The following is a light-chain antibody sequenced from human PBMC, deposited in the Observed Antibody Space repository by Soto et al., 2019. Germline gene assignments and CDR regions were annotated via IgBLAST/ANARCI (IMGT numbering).Light chain of an antibody. J-gene: IGKJ1*01. Sequence: EVVMTQSPATLSVSPGEGVTLSCRASQSVFSSLAWYQQRPGQAPRLLIYGSATRATGIPDRFSGSGSGTEFTLTISSLQSEDSAVYYCQQYHSWPAFGQGTKVDIK. CDR3: QQYHSWPA. CDR2: GSA. V-gene: IGKV3-15*01. CDR1: QSVFSS.